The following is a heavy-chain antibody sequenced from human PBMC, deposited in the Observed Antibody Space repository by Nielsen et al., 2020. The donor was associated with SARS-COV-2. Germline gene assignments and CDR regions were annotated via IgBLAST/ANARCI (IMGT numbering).Heavy chain of an antibody. CDR1: GFTFSSYG. D-gene: IGHD3-3*01. Sequence: GESLKISCAASGFTFSSYGMHWARQAPGKELEWVAVIWYDGSNKYYADSVKGRFTISRDNSKNTLYLQMNSLRAEDTAVYYCVRDSSVVIWSGYPVDWGQGTLVTVSS. CDR3: VRDSSVVIWSGYPVD. J-gene: IGHJ4*02. V-gene: IGHV3-33*01. CDR2: IWYDGSNK.